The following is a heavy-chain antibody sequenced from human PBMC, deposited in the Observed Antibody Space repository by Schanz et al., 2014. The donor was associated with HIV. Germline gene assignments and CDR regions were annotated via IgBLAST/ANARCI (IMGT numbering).Heavy chain of an antibody. CDR1: GFTFTSYA. CDR2: INGDRT. D-gene: IGHD6-19*01. J-gene: IGHJ4*02. V-gene: IGHV3-23*01. Sequence: EVNLLDSGGDVVQPGGSLRLSCAASGFTFTSYAMSWARQAPGKGLQWVSTINGDRTYYTGSVKGRFTISRDNSKNTLYLQMNSLRAEDTAMYFCARETGGSGWYTLDYWGQGTLIAVSS. CDR3: ARETGGSGWYTLDY.